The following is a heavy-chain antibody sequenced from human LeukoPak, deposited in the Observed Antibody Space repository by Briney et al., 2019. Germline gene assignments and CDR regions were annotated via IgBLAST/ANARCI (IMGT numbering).Heavy chain of an antibody. Sequence: GGSLRLSCAASGFSFADYGMSWVRQAPGKGLEWVSGINWNGGSTGYAGSVRGRFTISRDNAKGSLYLQMDSLRTEDTALYYCAKDMWRFGELDYDYWGQGTLVTVSS. J-gene: IGHJ4*02. CDR1: GFSFADYG. V-gene: IGHV3-20*04. CDR3: AKDMWRFGELDYDY. D-gene: IGHD3-10*01. CDR2: INWNGGST.